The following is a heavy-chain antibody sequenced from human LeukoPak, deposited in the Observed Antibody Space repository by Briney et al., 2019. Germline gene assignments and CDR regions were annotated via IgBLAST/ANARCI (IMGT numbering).Heavy chain of an antibody. CDR2: QDGNNK. CDR1: GFSFSSYT. CDR3: ARDDRGYSGYHFDH. V-gene: IGHV3-30-3*01. Sequence: GGSLRLSCAASGFSFSSYTFHWVREAPGKGLEWVAVQDGNNKYYTDSVKGRFTISRDNSKNTLYLQMNSLRAEDTAVYYCARDDRGYSGYHFDHWGQGTLVTVSS. D-gene: IGHD5-12*01. J-gene: IGHJ4*02.